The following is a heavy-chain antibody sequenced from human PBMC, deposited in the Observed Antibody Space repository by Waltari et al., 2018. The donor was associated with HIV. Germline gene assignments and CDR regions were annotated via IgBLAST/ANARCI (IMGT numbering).Heavy chain of an antibody. CDR2: IRLNGRET. J-gene: IGHJ4*02. Sequence: EVQLVESGGGVVQPGGSLRLSCRASGFHFATYWMTWVRPAPGRGLEWVANIRLNGRETHYLESVEGRFTSSRDNADDSVVLYMSDRRVDDTAMYFCARDSYGGDYWGRGTQVTVSS. V-gene: IGHV3-7*03. D-gene: IGHD4-17*01. CDR1: GFHFATYW. CDR3: ARDSYGGDY.